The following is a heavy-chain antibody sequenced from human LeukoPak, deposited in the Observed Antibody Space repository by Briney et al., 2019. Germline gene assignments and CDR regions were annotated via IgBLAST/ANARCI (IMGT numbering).Heavy chain of an antibody. D-gene: IGHD6-13*01. CDR1: GYTFTSYD. CDR3: ARPPSAATDYYYYYYGMDV. CDR2: MNPNSGNT. V-gene: IGHV1-8*01. J-gene: IGHJ6*02. Sequence: GASVKVSCKASGYTFTSYDINWVRQATGQGLEWMGWMNPNSGNTGYAQKFQGRVTMTRNTSISTAYMGLSSLRSEDTAVYYCARPPSAATDYYYYYYGMDVWGQGTTVTVSS.